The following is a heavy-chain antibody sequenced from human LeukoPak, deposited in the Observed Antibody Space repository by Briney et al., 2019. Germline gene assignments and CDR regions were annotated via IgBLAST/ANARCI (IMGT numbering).Heavy chain of an antibody. Sequence: GGSLRLSCAASGFTFSSYEMNWVRQAPGKGLEWVSYISSSGSTIYYADSVKGRFTISRDNAKNSLYLQMNSLRAEDTAVYYCARTYGSGEGWFDPWGQGTLVTVSS. CDR3: ARTYGSGEGWFDP. V-gene: IGHV3-48*03. D-gene: IGHD3-10*01. J-gene: IGHJ5*02. CDR1: GFTFSSYE. CDR2: ISSSGSTI.